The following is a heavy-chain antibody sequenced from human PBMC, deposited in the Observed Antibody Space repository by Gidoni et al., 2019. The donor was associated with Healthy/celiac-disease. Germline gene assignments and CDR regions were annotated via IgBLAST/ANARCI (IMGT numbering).Heavy chain of an antibody. CDR3: ARDPHTSYSSSWYGGYNWFDP. V-gene: IGHV3-48*02. CDR1: GFTFSSYR. Sequence: EVQLVESGGGLVQPGGSLRLSCEASGFTFSSYRMNWVRQAPGKGLECVSYISSISSTIFYADSVKGRFTISRDNAKNSLYLQMNSLRDEDTAVYYCARDPHTSYSSSWYGGYNWFDPWGQGTLVTVSS. CDR2: ISSISSTI. J-gene: IGHJ5*02. D-gene: IGHD6-13*01.